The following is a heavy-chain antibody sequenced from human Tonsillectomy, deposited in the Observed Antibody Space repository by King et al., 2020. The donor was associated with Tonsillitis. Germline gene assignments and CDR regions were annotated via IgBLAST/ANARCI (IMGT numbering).Heavy chain of an antibody. CDR1: GYTFTNYY. Sequence: QLVQSGAEVKKPGASVKVSCKASGYTFTNYYVHWVRQAPGQGLEWMGVINPSGGSTSYAQPFQGRVTMTRDTSTSTVYMEVSSLRSEDTAVYYCARPHYPSDVYINYDYWGQGTLVTVSS. CDR3: ARPHYPSDVYINYDY. J-gene: IGHJ4*02. D-gene: IGHD5-24*01. V-gene: IGHV1-46*01. CDR2: INPSGGST.